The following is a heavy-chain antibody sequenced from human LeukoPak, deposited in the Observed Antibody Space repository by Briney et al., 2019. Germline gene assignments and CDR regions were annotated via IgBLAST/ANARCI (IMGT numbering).Heavy chain of an antibody. J-gene: IGHJ3*02. CDR2: IYPGDSDT. CDR1: GYSFTSYW. Sequence: GESLKISCKGSGYSFTSYWIGWVRQMPGKRLEWMGIIYPGDSDTRYSPSFQGQVTISADKSIRTAYLQWSSLKASDTAMYYCARAGYSSSWTGAFDIWGQGTMVTVSS. V-gene: IGHV5-51*01. CDR3: ARAGYSSSWTGAFDI. D-gene: IGHD6-13*01.